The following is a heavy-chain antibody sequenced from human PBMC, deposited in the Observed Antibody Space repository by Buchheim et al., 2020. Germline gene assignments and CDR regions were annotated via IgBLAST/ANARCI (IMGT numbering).Heavy chain of an antibody. V-gene: IGHV3-23*01. CDR1: GFTFSSYA. CDR2: ISGSGGST. D-gene: IGHD3-22*01. J-gene: IGHJ6*02. CDR3: AKGGDSSGYYQKYYYYGMDV. Sequence: EVQLLESGGGLVQPGGSLRLSCAASGFTFSSYAMSWVRQAPGKGLEWVSAISGSGGSTYYADSVKGRFTISRDNSKNTLYLQMNSLRAEDTAVYYCAKGGDSSGYYQKYYYYGMDVWGQGTT.